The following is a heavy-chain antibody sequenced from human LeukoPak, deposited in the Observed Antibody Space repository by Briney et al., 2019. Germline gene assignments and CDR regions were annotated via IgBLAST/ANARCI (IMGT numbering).Heavy chain of an antibody. Sequence: PGGSLRLSCGASGFTFTTYAMTWVRQAPGKGLEWVSSITGSGGSTYYGDSVKGRFTISRDNSKNTLYLQMNSLRAEDTAVYYCAKEGAHLLWFGESTEHYFDYWGQGTLVTVSS. CDR2: ITGSGGST. CDR1: GFTFTTYA. CDR3: AKEGAHLLWFGESTEHYFDY. D-gene: IGHD3-10*01. V-gene: IGHV3-23*01. J-gene: IGHJ4*02.